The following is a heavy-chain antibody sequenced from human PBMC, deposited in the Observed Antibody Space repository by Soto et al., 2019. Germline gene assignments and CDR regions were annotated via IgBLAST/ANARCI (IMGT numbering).Heavy chain of an antibody. CDR1: GFTFSSYS. Sequence: GGSLRLSCAASGFTFSSYSMNWVRQAPGKGLEWVSSISSSSSYIYYADSVKGRFTISRDNAKNSLYLQMNSLRAEDTAVYYCARDLDSSSSFDPWGQGTLVTVSS. J-gene: IGHJ5*02. CDR3: ARDLDSSSSFDP. D-gene: IGHD6-13*01. V-gene: IGHV3-21*01. CDR2: ISSSSSYI.